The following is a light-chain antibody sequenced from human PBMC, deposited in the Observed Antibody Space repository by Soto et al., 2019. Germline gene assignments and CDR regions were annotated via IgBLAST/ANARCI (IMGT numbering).Light chain of an antibody. Sequence: QSALTQPPSASGSPGQSVTISCTGTSSDVGTYIYVSWYQQHPGKAPKLMIYEVSQRPSGVPDRFSGSKSGNTASLTVSGLQAEDEADYYCSSYAGSNNFGYVFGTGTKVTVL. CDR1: SSDVGTYIY. J-gene: IGLJ1*01. V-gene: IGLV2-8*01. CDR3: SSYAGSNNFGYV. CDR2: EVS.